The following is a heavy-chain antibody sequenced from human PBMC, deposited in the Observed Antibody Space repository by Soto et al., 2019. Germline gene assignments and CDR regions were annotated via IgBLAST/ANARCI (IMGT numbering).Heavy chain of an antibody. Sequence: PXXTLSLLSTVSGGSISSYYWGWIPQPPGKGLEWIGYIYYSGSTNYNPSLKSRVTTSVDTSKNQFSLKLSSVTAEDTAVYYCARLRVTTGYYYYYMDVWGKGTTVTVSS. CDR2: IYYSGST. CDR3: ARLRVTTGYYYYYMDV. J-gene: IGHJ6*03. D-gene: IGHD4-17*01. V-gene: IGHV4-59*08. CDR1: GGSISSYY.